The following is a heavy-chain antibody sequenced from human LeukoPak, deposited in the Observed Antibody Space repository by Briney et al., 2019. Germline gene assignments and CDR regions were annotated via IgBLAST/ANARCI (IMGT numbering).Heavy chain of an antibody. CDR3: ATFGYNWNLGY. D-gene: IGHD1-20*01. CDR2: INSDGRDT. J-gene: IGHJ4*02. V-gene: IGHV3-74*01. CDR1: GFTFSNYY. Sequence: GGSLRLSCAASGFTFSNYYVHWVRQRPGKGLLWVSRINSDGRDTGYVDSVKGRFTISRDNAKNTVYLQMNSLRAEDTAVYYCATFGYNWNLGYWGQGTLVTVSS.